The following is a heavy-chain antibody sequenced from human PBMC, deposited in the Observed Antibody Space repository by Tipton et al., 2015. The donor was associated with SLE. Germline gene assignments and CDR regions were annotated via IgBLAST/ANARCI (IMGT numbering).Heavy chain of an antibody. CDR2: IYTSGST. CDR3: ARTWVVVPALFDP. CDR1: GGSISSGSYY. V-gene: IGHV4-61*02. D-gene: IGHD2-2*01. Sequence: LRLSCTVSGGSISSGSYYWSWIRQPAGKGLEWIGRIYTSGSTNYNPSLKSRVTISVDTSKNQFSLKLSSVTAADMAVYYCARTWVVVPALFDPWGQGTLVTVSS. J-gene: IGHJ5*02.